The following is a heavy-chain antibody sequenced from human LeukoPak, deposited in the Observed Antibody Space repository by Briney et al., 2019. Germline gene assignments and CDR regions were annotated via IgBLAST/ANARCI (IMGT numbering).Heavy chain of an antibody. V-gene: IGHV1-18*01. J-gene: IGHJ3*02. D-gene: IGHD3/OR15-3a*01. CDR1: GYTFTSYG. Sequence: ASVKVSCKASGYTFTSYGISWVRQAPGQGLEWMGWISAYNGNTNYAQKLQGRVTMTTDTSTSTAYMELRSLRSDDTAVYYCARDRKYDFWSGYYSAFDIWGQGTMVTVSS. CDR2: ISAYNGNT. CDR3: ARDRKYDFWSGYYSAFDI.